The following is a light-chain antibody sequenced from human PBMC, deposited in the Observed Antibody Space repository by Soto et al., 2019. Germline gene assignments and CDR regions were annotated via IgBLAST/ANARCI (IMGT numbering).Light chain of an antibody. CDR2: DTI. CDR3: QQYVNLPYT. Sequence: DIQMTQSPPSLAASVGDRVTITCQASQDLTNYLNWYQQKPGEAPKLLIYDTITLEEGVPSRFSGGGSGTDFTFTINGLQPADAEIYSCQQYVNLPYTFGQGTKLEIK. V-gene: IGKV1-33*01. J-gene: IGKJ2*01. CDR1: QDLTNY.